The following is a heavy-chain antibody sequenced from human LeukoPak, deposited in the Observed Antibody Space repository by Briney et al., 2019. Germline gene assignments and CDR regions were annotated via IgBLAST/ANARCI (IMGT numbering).Heavy chain of an antibody. CDR2: ISYSGST. Sequence: PSETLFLTCTVSGDSISSGSFLWGCIRQSPGKGLEWIGSISYSGSTYYNPSLKSRVTVSIDTSKNQFSLKMTSVTAADTAVYYCARWVGNRNWFDPWGQGTLVTVSS. J-gene: IGHJ5*02. CDR3: ARWVGNRNWFDP. V-gene: IGHV4-39*07. D-gene: IGHD1-26*01. CDR1: GDSISSGSFL.